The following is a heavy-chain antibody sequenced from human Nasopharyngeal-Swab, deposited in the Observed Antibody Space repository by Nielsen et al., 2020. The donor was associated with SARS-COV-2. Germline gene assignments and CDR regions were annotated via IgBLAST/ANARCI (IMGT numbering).Heavy chain of an antibody. CDR1: GFIFSSFA. J-gene: IGHJ6*04. CDR2: IRSKANSYAT. Sequence: GGSLRLSCEASGFIFSSFAMHWVRQASGKGLEWVGRIRSKANSYATAYAASVKGRFTISRDDSRNTAYLQMNSLKTEDTAVYYCTRPIYCSSTSCSDVWGKGTTVTVSS. V-gene: IGHV3-73*01. CDR3: TRPIYCSSTSCSDV. D-gene: IGHD2-2*01.